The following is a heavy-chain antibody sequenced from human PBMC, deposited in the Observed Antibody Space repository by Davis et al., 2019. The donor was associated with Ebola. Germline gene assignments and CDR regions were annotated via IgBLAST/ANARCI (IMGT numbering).Heavy chain of an antibody. CDR3: VRDRYYTMDV. CDR1: GFSFSTTW. D-gene: IGHD3-3*01. Sequence: GESLKISCVASGFSFSTTWMHWVRQAPGKGLVWLTRIKSDGISTTYADSVKGRFTISRDNAKNTLYLQMNSLSAEDTAIYYCVRDRYYTMDVWGQGTTVTASS. J-gene: IGHJ6*02. CDR2: IKSDGIST. V-gene: IGHV3-74*01.